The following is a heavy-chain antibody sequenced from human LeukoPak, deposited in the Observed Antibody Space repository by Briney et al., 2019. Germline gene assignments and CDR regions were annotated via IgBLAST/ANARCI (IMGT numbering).Heavy chain of an antibody. Sequence: SVKVSCKASGYTFTGYYLHWVRQPPAQGLELMGCIHPNGDLHYPQTYQGRATMTRDTSITTAYMELSTPTSQDTAVYFCAIECCFDGNSVSRGCNYWGQGTPVTVSS. CDR3: AIECCFDGNSVSRGCNY. J-gene: IGHJ4*02. CDR2: IHPNGDL. V-gene: IGHV1-2*02. CDR1: GYTFTGYY. D-gene: IGHD2/OR15-2a*01.